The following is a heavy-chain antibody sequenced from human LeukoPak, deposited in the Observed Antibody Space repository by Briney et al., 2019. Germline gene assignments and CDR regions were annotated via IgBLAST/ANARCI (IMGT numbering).Heavy chain of an antibody. Sequence: GGSLRLSCAASGFTFSTYSMNWVRQATAKGLEWVSSISGSSSFIYYADSVKGRFTISRDNAKNSLYLQMNSLRAEDTAVYYCAYSSRLYFDYWGQGTLVTVSS. V-gene: IGHV3-21*01. J-gene: IGHJ4*02. CDR1: GFTFSTYS. D-gene: IGHD6-13*01. CDR3: AYSSRLYFDY. CDR2: ISGSSSFI.